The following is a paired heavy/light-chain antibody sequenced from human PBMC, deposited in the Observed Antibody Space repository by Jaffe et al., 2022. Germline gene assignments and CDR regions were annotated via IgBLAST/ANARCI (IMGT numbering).Heavy chain of an antibody. J-gene: IGHJ6*03. CDR1: GYSFTSYW. D-gene: IGHD4-17*01. Sequence: EVQLVQSGAEVKKPGESLKISCKGSGYSFTSYWIGWVRQMPGKGLEWMGIIYPGDSDTRYSPSFQGQVTISADKSISTAYLQWSSLKASDTAMYYCVRHLPDYGDPFRYYYYMDVWGKGTTVTVSS. CDR3: VRHLPDYGDPFRYYYYMDV. V-gene: IGHV5-51*01. CDR2: IYPGDSDT.
Light chain of an antibody. J-gene: IGKJ5*01. CDR3: QQANSFPRIT. V-gene: IGKV1D-12*01. CDR2: AAS. CDR1: QGISSW. Sequence: DIQMTQSPSSVSASVGDRVTITCRASQGISSWLAWYQQKPGKAPKLLIYAASSLQSGVPSRFSGSGSGTDFTLTISSLQPEDFATYYCQQANSFPRITFGQGTRLEIK.